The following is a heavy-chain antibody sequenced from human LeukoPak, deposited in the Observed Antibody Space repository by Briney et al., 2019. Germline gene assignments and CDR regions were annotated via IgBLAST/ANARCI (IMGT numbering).Heavy chain of an antibody. CDR3: ARELGYCSGGTCYGFDP. J-gene: IGHJ5*02. CDR2: ISDSGST. D-gene: IGHD2-15*01. CDR1: GGSISSHY. V-gene: IGHV4-59*11. Sequence: SETLSLTCTVSGGSISSHYWSWIRQPPGKGLEWIGYISDSGSTNYNPSLKSRVTISVDTSKNQFSLKLSSVTAADTAVYYCARELGYCSGGTCYGFDPWGQGTLVTVSS.